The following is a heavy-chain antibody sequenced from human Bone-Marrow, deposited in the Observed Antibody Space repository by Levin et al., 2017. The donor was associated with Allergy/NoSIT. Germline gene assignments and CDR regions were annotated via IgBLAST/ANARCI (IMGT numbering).Heavy chain of an antibody. D-gene: IGHD3-9*01. CDR3: ARDPSRYIERIQDAFDI. Sequence: SETLSLTCTVSGGSILKNYWSWIRQPAGKGLEWIGRIYTSGITNYNPSLRGRVTMSVDTSTTQFSLKLNSVTAAATAVYYCARDPSRYIERIQDAFDIWGQGTMVTVSS. CDR1: GGSILKNY. CDR2: IYTSGIT. J-gene: IGHJ3*02. V-gene: IGHV4-4*07.